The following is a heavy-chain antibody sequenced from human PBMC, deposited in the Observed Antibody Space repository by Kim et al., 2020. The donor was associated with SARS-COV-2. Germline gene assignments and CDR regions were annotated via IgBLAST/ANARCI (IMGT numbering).Heavy chain of an antibody. J-gene: IGHJ4*02. CDR3: ARGERRGTLGNYRTGKFDY. CDR2: VHYKEST. D-gene: IGHD3-10*01. CDR1: GDSINPYY. V-gene: IGHV4-59*13. Sequence: SETLSLTCTVSGDSINPYYWSWIRQPPGKGLEWIGYVHYKESTNYNPSLESRVTISMDTSKNEFSLKLNSVTAADTAIYYCARGERRGTLGNYRTGKFDYWGQGSLVTVSS.